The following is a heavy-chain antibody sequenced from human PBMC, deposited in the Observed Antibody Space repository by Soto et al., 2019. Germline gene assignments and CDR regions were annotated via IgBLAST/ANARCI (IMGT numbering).Heavy chain of an antibody. J-gene: IGHJ6*02. CDR2: ISYDGSNK. V-gene: IGHV3-30*18. CDR1: GFTFSSYG. Sequence: GGSLRLSCAASGFTFSSYGMHWVRQAPGKGLEWVAVISYDGSNKYYADSVKGRFTISRDNSKNTLYLQMNSLRAEDTAVYYWAKAPKPLLLWFGVQSLGYYYYYGMDVWGQGTTVT. D-gene: IGHD3-10*01. CDR3: AKAPKPLLLWFGVQSLGYYYYYGMDV.